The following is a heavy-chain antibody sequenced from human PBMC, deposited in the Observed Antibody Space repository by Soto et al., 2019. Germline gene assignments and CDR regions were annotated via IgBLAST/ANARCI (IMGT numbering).Heavy chain of an antibody. CDR3: ARQVVARQSEFDY. CDR1: GGSISSSSYY. J-gene: IGHJ4*02. V-gene: IGHV4-39*01. D-gene: IGHD2-2*01. CDR2: IYYSGST. Sequence: QLQLQESGPGLVKPSETLSLTCTVSGGSISSSSYYWGWIRQPPGKGLEWIGSIYYSGSTYYNPSLKSRVTVSVDTSKNQVSLKLSSVTAADTAVYYCARQVVARQSEFDYWGQGTLVTVSS.